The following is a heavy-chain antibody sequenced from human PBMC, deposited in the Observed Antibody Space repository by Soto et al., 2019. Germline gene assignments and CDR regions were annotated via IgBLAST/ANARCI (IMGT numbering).Heavy chain of an antibody. CDR2: IYSGGST. J-gene: IGHJ3*02. V-gene: IGHV3-53*01. CDR1: GFTVSSNY. D-gene: IGHD6-13*01. Sequence: LRLCCAASGFTVSSNYMSWVRQAPGKGLEWVSVIYSGGSTYYADSVKGRFTISRDNSKNTLYLQMNSLRAEDTAVYYCASRRGIAAAGAFDIWGQGTMVTVSS. CDR3: ASRRGIAAAGAFDI.